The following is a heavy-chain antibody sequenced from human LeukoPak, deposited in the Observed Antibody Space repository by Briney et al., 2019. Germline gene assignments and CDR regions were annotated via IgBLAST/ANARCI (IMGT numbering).Heavy chain of an antibody. J-gene: IGHJ4*02. CDR1: GYTLTELS. CDR2: FDPEDGET. Sequence: GASVKVSCKVSGYTLTELSMHWVRQAPGKGLEWMGAFDPEDGETIYAQKFQGRVTMTEDTSTDTAYMELSSLRSEDTAVYYCATARVRLGELSLPEVRDDWGQGTLISVSP. V-gene: IGHV1-24*01. D-gene: IGHD3-16*02. CDR3: ATARVRLGELSLPEVRDD.